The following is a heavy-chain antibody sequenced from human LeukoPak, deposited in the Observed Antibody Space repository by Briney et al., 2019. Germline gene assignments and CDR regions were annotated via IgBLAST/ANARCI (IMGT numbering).Heavy chain of an antibody. CDR2: IYHSGST. CDR3: ARRWYFDL. CDR1: GDSISSGYY. J-gene: IGHJ2*01. Sequence: PSETPSLTCAVSGDSISSGYYWGWIRQPPGKGLEWIGAIYHSGSTYYNPSLKSRVTISLDTSKNQFSLKLSSVTAADTAVYYCARRWYFDLWGRGTLVTVSS. V-gene: IGHV4-38-2*01.